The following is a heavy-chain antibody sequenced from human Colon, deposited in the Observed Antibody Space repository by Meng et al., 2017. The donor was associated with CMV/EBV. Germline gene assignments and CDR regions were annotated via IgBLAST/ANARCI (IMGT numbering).Heavy chain of an antibody. CDR1: GYFISHDYY. V-gene: IGHV4-38-2*02. J-gene: IGHJ6*02. D-gene: IGHD2/OR15-2a*01. Sequence: SETLSLTCSVSGYFISHDYYWGWIRQPPEKGLEWIGSIHHTESTYYNPSLKSRATISIDTSKNQFYLKLSSVTAADTAVYYCARVSHSKSSYYYYGMDVWGPGTTVTVSS. CDR2: IHHTEST. CDR3: ARVSHSKSSYYYYGMDV.